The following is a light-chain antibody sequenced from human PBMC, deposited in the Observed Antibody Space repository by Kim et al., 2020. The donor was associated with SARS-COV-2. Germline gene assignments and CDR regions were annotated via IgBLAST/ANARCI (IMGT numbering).Light chain of an antibody. J-gene: IGKJ5*01. Sequence: SLAPGEIATLSCRASQSISSNSAWYQQKPGQAPRVLIYDASARATGIPARFSGSGSGTDFTLTISNVQSEDFAVYYCQQYAYWRAFGQGTRLEIK. V-gene: IGKV3-15*01. CDR1: QSISSN. CDR3: QQYAYWRA. CDR2: DAS.